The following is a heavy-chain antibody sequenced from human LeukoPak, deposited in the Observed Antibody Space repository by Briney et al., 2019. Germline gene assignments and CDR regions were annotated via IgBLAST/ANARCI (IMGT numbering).Heavy chain of an antibody. J-gene: IGHJ4*02. CDR1: GYSISSGYY. Sequence: SETLSLTCTVSGYSISSGYYWGWIRQPPGKGLEWIGSIYHSGSTYYNPSLKSRVTISVDTSKNQFSLKLSSVTAADTAVYYCARDDRSGSRYWGQGTLVTVSS. D-gene: IGHD1-26*01. CDR3: ARDDRSGSRY. CDR2: IYHSGST. V-gene: IGHV4-38-2*02.